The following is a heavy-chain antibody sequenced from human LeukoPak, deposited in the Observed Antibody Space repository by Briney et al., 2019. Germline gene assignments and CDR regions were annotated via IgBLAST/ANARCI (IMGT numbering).Heavy chain of an antibody. CDR2: ISGSGGST. CDR3: AKLGLKDIVVVPAAMSGLRWFDP. CDR1: GFTFSSYA. J-gene: IGHJ5*02. V-gene: IGHV3-23*01. D-gene: IGHD2-2*01. Sequence: PGGSLRLSCAASGFTFSSYAMSWVRQAPGKGLEWVSAISGSGGSTYYADSVKGRFTISRDNSKNTLYMQMNRLRAGDTAVYYCAKLGLKDIVVVPAAMSGLRWFDPWGQGTLVTVSS.